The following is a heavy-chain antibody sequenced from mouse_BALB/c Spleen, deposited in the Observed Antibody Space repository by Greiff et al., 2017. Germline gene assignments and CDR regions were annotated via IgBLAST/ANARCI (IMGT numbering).Heavy chain of an antibody. V-gene: IGHV14-1*02. CDR2: IDPENGNT. Sequence: VQLQQSGAELVRPGALVKLSCKASGFNIKDYYMHWVKQRPEQGLEWIGWIDPENGNTIYDPKFQGKASITADTSSNTAYLQLSSLTSEDTAVYYCASDSSGYGAMDYWGQGTSVTVSS. D-gene: IGHD3-2*01. CDR3: ASDSSGYGAMDY. CDR1: GFNIKDYY. J-gene: IGHJ4*01.